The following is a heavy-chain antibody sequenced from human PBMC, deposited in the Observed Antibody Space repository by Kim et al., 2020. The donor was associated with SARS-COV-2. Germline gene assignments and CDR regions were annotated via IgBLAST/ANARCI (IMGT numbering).Heavy chain of an antibody. J-gene: IGHJ4*02. V-gene: IGHV4-34*01. Sequence: SETLSLTCGVYGGSLSGHYWSWIRQPPGKGLEWIGEISYSGSTNYNSSLRSRVTISIDTSKSQVSLKLTSVTAADTALYYCAREPHWTIAARPADYWGQGTLVTVSS. CDR3: AREPHWTIAARPADY. D-gene: IGHD6-6*01. CDR1: GGSLSGHY. CDR2: ISYSGST.